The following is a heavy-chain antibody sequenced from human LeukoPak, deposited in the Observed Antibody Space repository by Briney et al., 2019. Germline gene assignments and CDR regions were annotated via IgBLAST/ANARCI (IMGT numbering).Heavy chain of an antibody. CDR1: GGSVSYYH. CDR3: AQGYRYGRFDY. D-gene: IGHD5-18*01. CDR2: VYYSGST. Sequence: PSETLSLTCTVSGGSVSYYHWSWIRQPPGKGLEWIGYVYYSGSTNYNPSLKSRVTISVDTSKNQFSLNLSSVTAADTAVYYCAQGYRYGRFDYWGQGTLVTVSS. J-gene: IGHJ4*02. V-gene: IGHV4-59*02.